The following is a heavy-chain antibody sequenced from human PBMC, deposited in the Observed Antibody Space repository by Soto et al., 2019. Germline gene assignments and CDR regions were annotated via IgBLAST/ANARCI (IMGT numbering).Heavy chain of an antibody. Sequence: ASVKVSCKASGYTFINYGISWVRQAPGQGLEWMGWISGYDGRTNYAQRFQGRVTMTTDTSTSTAYMELRSLRSDDTAVYYCARDIAVRRPGIPLYWGQGTLVTVSS. J-gene: IGHJ4*02. D-gene: IGHD2-15*01. CDR1: GYTFINYG. CDR2: ISGYDGRT. CDR3: ARDIAVRRPGIPLY. V-gene: IGHV1-18*01.